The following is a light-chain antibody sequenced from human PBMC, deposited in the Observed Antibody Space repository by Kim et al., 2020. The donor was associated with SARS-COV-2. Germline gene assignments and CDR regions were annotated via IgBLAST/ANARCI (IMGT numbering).Light chain of an antibody. CDR1: QSRSAGY. Sequence: SPAERATLSCRASQSRSAGYLTWYQQKPGQAPRLLMYATAIRATGIPDRFSGSESGTDFILTINRLEPEDSAFYYCHHLTSSPYYSFGQGTKLEI. J-gene: IGKJ2*03. CDR3: HHLTSSPYYS. V-gene: IGKV3-20*01. CDR2: ATA.